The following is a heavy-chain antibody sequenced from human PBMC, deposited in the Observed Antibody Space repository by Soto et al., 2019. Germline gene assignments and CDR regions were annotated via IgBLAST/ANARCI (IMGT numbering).Heavy chain of an antibody. Sequence: PSQTLSLTCAISGDSVSSNSAAWNWIRQSPSRGLEWLGRTYYRSKWYNDYAVSVKSRITINPDTSKNQFSLQLNSVTPEDTAVYYCASYRRYCSSTSCYARGRYYYYMDVWGKGTTVTSP. CDR1: GDSVSSNSAA. V-gene: IGHV6-1*01. CDR2: TYYRSKWYN. D-gene: IGHD2-2*01. J-gene: IGHJ6*03. CDR3: ASYRRYCSSTSCYARGRYYYYMDV.